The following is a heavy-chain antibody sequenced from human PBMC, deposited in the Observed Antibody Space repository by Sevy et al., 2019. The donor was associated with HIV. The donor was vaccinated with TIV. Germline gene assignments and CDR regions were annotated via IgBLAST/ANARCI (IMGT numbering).Heavy chain of an antibody. D-gene: IGHD1-26*01. CDR2: IYYNGHI. CDR1: GGSITSLY. V-gene: IGHV4-59*08. CDR3: AGENAWGRGYS. Sequence: SETLSLTRTVSGGSITSLYWNWIRQPPGKGLEWIANIYYNGHINYNPSLKSRVTLSLDTSKNRFSLRLSPVTAADTAMYYCAGENAWGRGYSWGQGTLVTVSS. J-gene: IGHJ4*02.